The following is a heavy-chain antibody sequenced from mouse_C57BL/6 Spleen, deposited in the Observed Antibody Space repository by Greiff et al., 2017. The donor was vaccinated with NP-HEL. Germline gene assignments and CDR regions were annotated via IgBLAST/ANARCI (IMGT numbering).Heavy chain of an antibody. J-gene: IGHJ1*03. CDR1: GYTFTEYS. CDR2: FYPGSGSI. D-gene: IGHD4-1*01. Sequence: QVQLKESGAELVKPGASVKLSCKASGYTFTEYSIHWVKQRPGQGLEWIGWFYPGSGSIKYNEKFKDKATLTADKSSSTAYMELSRLTSEDSAVYFCARHGERKLGRDWYYEGWGTGTTVTVSS. V-gene: IGHV1-62-2*01. CDR3: ARHGERKLGRDWYYEG.